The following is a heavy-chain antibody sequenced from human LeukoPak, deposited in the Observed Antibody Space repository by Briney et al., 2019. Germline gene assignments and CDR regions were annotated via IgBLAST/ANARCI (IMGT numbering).Heavy chain of an antibody. J-gene: IGHJ4*02. D-gene: IGHD3-16*01. CDR3: ARAFGGGFDY. CDR2: IKQDGREK. V-gene: IGHV3-7*01. Sequence: GGSLRLSCEGSGFTFSSYWMAWVRQAPGKGLEWVANIKQDGREKYYVDSVKGRFTISRDNAKNSLSLQMNSLRAEDTAVYYCARAFGGGFDYWGQGTLVTVSS. CDR1: GFTFSSYW.